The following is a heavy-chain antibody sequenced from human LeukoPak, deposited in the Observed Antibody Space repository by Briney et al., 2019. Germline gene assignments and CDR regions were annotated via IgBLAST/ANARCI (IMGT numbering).Heavy chain of an antibody. CDR2: ISGSGGST. CDR1: GFTFSSYA. Sequence: GESLRLSCAASGFTFSSYAMSWVRQAPGKGLEWVSAISGSGGSTYYADSVKGRFTISRDNSKNTLYLQMNSLRAEDTAVYYCAKMNIVVVPAAILYYWGQGTLVTVSS. J-gene: IGHJ4*02. CDR3: AKMNIVVVPAAILYY. D-gene: IGHD2-2*02. V-gene: IGHV3-23*01.